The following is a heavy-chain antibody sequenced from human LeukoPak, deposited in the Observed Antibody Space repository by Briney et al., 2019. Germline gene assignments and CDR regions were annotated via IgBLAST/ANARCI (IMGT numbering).Heavy chain of an antibody. CDR2: ISNSAGST. V-gene: IGHV3-23*01. CDR1: GFTFSSYS. J-gene: IGHJ4*02. Sequence: GGSLRLSCAASGFTFSSYSMNWVRQAPGKGLEWVSVISNSAGSTFYADSVKGRFTISRDNSKNTLYLQMNSLRAEDTAVYYCAKRASGSGTSLYYFDYWGQGTLVTVSS. D-gene: IGHD3-10*01. CDR3: AKRASGSGTSLYYFDY.